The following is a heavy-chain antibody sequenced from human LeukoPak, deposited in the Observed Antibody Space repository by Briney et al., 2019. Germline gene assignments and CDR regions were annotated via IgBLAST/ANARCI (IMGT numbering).Heavy chain of an antibody. V-gene: IGHV3-23*01. J-gene: IGHJ4*02. CDR1: GFIFADYA. CDR3: ARFSGPFYSAREFDY. CDR2: ISGSGSLGNA. D-gene: IGHD2-15*01. Sequence: GGSVRLSCEASGFIFADYAMGWVRQAPGKGLEWVSGISGSGSLGNAFLADSVKGHFTISRGNTRNTLDLEMNNVRVEDTALYYCARFSGPFYSAREFDYWGQGALVTVSS.